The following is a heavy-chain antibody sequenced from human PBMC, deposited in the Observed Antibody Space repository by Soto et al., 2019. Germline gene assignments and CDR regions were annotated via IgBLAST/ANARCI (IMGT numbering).Heavy chain of an antibody. V-gene: IGHV3-30-3*01. CDR3: APAGRSGWYDY. D-gene: IGHD6-19*01. J-gene: IGHJ4*02. Sequence: QVQLVESGGGVVQPGRSLRLSCAASGFTFSSYAMHWVRQAPGKGLEWVAVISYDGSNKYYADSVKGRFTISRDNSKNTLYLQLNSLRAEDTAVYYWAPAGRSGWYDYWGQGTLVTVSS. CDR1: GFTFSSYA. CDR2: ISYDGSNK.